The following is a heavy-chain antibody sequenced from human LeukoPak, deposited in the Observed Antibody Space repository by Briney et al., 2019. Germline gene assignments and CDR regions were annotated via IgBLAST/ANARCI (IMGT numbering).Heavy chain of an antibody. CDR3: ARGRGDSKGTSFDF. V-gene: IGHV4-59*01. J-gene: IGHJ4*02. D-gene: IGHD3-22*01. CDR2: IYHTGSA. Sequence: SETLSLTCSVSGDSMNNYYGSWIRQSPGKGLECVGYIYHTGSASYKPSLKSRVTLSLDTSKNQFSLRLNSVTAADTAVYYCARGRGDSKGTSFDFWGQGTLVTVSS. CDR1: GDSMNNYY.